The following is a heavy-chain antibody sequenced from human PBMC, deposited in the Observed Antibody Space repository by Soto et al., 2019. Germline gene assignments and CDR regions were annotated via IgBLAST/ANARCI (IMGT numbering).Heavy chain of an antibody. J-gene: IGHJ6*02. Sequence: GASVKVSCKASGGTFSSYAISWVRQAPGQGLEWMGGIIPIFGTANYAQKFQGRVTITADESTSIAYMELSSLRSEDTAVYYCARGQYSSSWGSHYYYYGMDVWGQGTTVTVSS. CDR1: GGTFSSYA. V-gene: IGHV1-69*13. CDR3: ARGQYSSSWGSHYYYYGMDV. CDR2: IIPIFGTA. D-gene: IGHD6-13*01.